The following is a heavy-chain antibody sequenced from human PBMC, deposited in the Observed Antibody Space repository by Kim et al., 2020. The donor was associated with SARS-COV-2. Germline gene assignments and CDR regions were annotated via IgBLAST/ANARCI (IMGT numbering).Heavy chain of an antibody. J-gene: IGHJ4*02. CDR2: INHSGST. D-gene: IGHD3-16*01. CDR3: ARSRYYDYVVGY. CDR1: GGSFSGYY. V-gene: IGHV4-34*01. Sequence: SETLSLTCAVYGGSFSGYYWSWIRQPPGKGLEWIGEINHSGSTNYNPSLKSRVTISVDTSKNQFSLKLSSVTAADTAVYYCARSRYYDYVVGYWGQGTLVTVSS.